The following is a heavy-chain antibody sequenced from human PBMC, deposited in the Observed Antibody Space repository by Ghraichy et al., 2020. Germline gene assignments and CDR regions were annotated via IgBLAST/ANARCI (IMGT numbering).Heavy chain of an antibody. CDR1: GGSISSYY. D-gene: IGHD6-13*01. CDR3: AKLVGSSAGDY. Sequence: SETLSLTCTVSGGSISSYYWSWIRQPPGKGLEWIGYINYSGSTNYNPSLKSRVTISVDTSKNQFSLKLSSVTAADTAMYYCAKLVGSSAGDYWGQGTLVTVSS. V-gene: IGHV4-59*01. CDR2: INYSGST. J-gene: IGHJ4*02.